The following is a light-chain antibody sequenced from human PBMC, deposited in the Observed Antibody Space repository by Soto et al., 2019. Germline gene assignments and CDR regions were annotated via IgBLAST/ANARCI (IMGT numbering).Light chain of an antibody. J-gene: IGKJ2*01. Sequence: DIQMTQSPSSLSASEGDRVTILCRASQSISIYLNWYQQKPGKAPKLLIFAASNLDSGVPSGFSGSRSGTEFTLTISRLQPEDFATYYCQQSYSIPTFGQGTKLEIK. CDR1: QSISIY. CDR3: QQSYSIPT. V-gene: IGKV1-39*01. CDR2: AAS.